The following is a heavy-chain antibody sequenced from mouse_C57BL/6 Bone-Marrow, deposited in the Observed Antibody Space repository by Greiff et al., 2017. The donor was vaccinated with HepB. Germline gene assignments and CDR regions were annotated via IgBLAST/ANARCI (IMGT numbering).Heavy chain of an antibody. CDR3: AGDGTGFWFSY. CDR1: GFTFTAYT. D-gene: IGHD4-1*01. CDR2: FYPGSGSI. V-gene: IGHV1-62-2*01. Sequence: VQLLESGAELVKPGASVKLSCTASGFTFTAYTIHWVEQRSGQGLEWIGWFYPGSGSIKYNEKFKDKFTLTTDKTSSTPYMQLSSLISEDSAVYFCAGDGTGFWFSYWGQGTLVNVAA. J-gene: IGHJ3*01.